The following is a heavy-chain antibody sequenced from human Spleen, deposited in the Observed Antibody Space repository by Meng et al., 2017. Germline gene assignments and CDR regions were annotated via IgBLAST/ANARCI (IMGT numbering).Heavy chain of an antibody. J-gene: IGHJ5*02. V-gene: IGHV4-31*03. CDR3: ARVSPIWFGELSWFDP. D-gene: IGHD3-10*01. CDR2: IYYSGST. Sequence: QGHVQESGPDLVKPSPTLSLTCTVSGGSISSGGYYWSWIRQHPGKGLEWIGYIYYSGSTYYNPSLKSRVTISVDTSKNQFSLKLSSVTAADTAVYYCARVSPIWFGELSWFDPWGQGTLVTVSS. CDR1: GGSISSGGYY.